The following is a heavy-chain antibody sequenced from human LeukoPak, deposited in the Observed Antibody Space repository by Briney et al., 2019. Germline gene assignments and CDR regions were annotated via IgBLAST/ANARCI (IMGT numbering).Heavy chain of an antibody. D-gene: IGHD1-26*01. V-gene: IGHV1-69*05. CDR2: IIPIFGTA. Sequence: GASVKVSCKASGGTFSSYAISWVRQAPGQGLEWMGRIIPIFGTANYAQKFQGRVTITTDESTSTAYMELSSLRSEDTAVYYCARELIVGAVDYWGQGTLVSVSS. CDR3: ARELIVGAVDY. J-gene: IGHJ4*02. CDR1: GGTFSSYA.